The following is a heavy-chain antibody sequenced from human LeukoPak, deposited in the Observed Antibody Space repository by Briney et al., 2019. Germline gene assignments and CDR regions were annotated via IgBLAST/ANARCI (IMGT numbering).Heavy chain of an antibody. CDR2: IYSGGST. J-gene: IGHJ4*02. CDR3: ASEYCSGGSCYSPLNY. CDR1: GFTVSSNY. D-gene: IGHD2-15*01. Sequence: GGSLRLSCAASGFTVSSNYMSWVRQAPGKGPEWVSVIYSGGSTYYADSVKGRFTISRHNSKNTLYLQMNSLRAEDTAVYYCASEYCSGGSCYSPLNYWGQGTLVTVSS. V-gene: IGHV3-53*04.